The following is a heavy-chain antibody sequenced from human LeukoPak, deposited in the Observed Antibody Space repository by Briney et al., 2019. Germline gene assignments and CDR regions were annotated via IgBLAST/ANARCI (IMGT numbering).Heavy chain of an antibody. CDR1: GFTFSYYT. CDR3: ARDYVAWNDVHLFDP. J-gene: IGHJ5*02. CDR2: ISSTGSSI. Sequence: GGSLRLSCAASGFTFSYYTMSWVRQAPGKGLEWVSSISSTGSSIYYADSVKGRFTISRDNAKNSLYLQMSSLRVEDTAVYYCARDYVAWNDVHLFDPWGQGTLVTVSS. D-gene: IGHD1-1*01. V-gene: IGHV3-21*01.